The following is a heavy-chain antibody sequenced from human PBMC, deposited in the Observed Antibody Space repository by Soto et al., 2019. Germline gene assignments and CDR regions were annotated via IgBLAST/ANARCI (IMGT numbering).Heavy chain of an antibody. CDR1: GGTFSSYA. CDR2: IIPIFGTA. V-gene: IGHV1-69*13. CDR3: ARAVAAIVYYYYGMDV. D-gene: IGHD2-15*01. J-gene: IGHJ6*02. Sequence: GASVKVSCKASGGTFSSYAISWVRQAPGQGLEWMGGIIPIFGTANYAQKFQGRVTITADESTSTAYMELSSLRSEDTAVYYCARAVAAIVYYYYGMDVWRQGTTVTVSS.